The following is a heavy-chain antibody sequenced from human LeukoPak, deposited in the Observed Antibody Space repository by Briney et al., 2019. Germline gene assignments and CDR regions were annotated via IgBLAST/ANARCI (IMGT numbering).Heavy chain of an antibody. D-gene: IGHD3-22*01. CDR1: GGSISDYY. V-gene: IGHV4-4*07. CDR2: IYTSEST. Sequence: PSETLSLTCTVSGGSISDYYWSWIRQAAGKGLEWIGRIYTSESTKYNPSLKSRVTISVDTSKNQFSLKLSSVTAADTAVYYCARDSLGPNYYDSSGSFDYWGQGTLVTVSS. J-gene: IGHJ4*02. CDR3: ARDSLGPNYYDSSGSFDY.